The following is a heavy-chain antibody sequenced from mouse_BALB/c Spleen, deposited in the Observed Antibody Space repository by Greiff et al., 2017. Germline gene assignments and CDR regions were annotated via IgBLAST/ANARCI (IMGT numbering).Heavy chain of an antibody. J-gene: IGHJ2*01. D-gene: IGHD2-1*01. CDR3: ARGSYGNSFDY. CDR1: GYTFTDYN. V-gene: IGHV1-18*01. Sequence: EVQLQQFGAELVKPGASVKISCKASGYTFTDYNMDWVKQSHGKSLEWIGDTNPNYDSTSYNQKFKGKATLTVDKSSSTAYMELRSLTSEDTAVYYCARGSYGNSFDYWGQGTTLTVSS. CDR2: TNPNYDST.